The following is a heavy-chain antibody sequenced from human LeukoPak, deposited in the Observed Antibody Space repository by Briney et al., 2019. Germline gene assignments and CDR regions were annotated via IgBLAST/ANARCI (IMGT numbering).Heavy chain of an antibody. D-gene: IGHD5-18*01. J-gene: IGHJ4*02. V-gene: IGHV1-69*13. CDR3: ARDRPAGDTAMVPFDY. CDR2: IIPIFGTA. CDR1: GGTFSSYA. Sequence: SVKVSCKASGGTFSSYAISWVRQAPGQGLEWMGGIIPIFGTANYAQKFQGRVTITADESTSTAYMELSSLRSEDTAVYYCARDRPAGDTAMVPFDYWGQGTLVTVSS.